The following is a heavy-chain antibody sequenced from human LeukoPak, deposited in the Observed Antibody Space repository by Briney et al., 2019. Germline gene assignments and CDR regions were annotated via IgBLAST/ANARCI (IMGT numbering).Heavy chain of an antibody. J-gene: IGHJ4*02. CDR1: GGSISSYY. CDR2: IYYTGNT. V-gene: IGHV4-39*01. Sequence: SETLSLTCTVSGGSISSYYWGWIRQPPGKGLEWIGSIYYTGNTYCNPSLKSRVTISVDTSKNQFSLKLSSVTAADTAVYYCARRLRSGDYGNPDYWGQGTLVTVSS. CDR3: ARRLRSGDYGNPDY. D-gene: IGHD4-17*01.